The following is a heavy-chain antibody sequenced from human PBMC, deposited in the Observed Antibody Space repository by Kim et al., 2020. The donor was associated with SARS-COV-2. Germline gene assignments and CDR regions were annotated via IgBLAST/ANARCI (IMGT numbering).Heavy chain of an antibody. V-gene: IGHV3-30*18. CDR1: GFTFSSYG. CDR2: ISYDGSNK. J-gene: IGHJ5*02. D-gene: IGHD3-9*01. Sequence: GGSLRLSCAASGFTFSSYGMHWVRQAPGKGLEWVAVISYDGSNKYYADSVKGRFTISRDNSKNTLYLQMNSLRAEDTAVYYCAKDGQVELRYFDWLVGDKWFDPWGQGALVTVSS. CDR3: AKDGQVELRYFDWLVGDKWFDP.